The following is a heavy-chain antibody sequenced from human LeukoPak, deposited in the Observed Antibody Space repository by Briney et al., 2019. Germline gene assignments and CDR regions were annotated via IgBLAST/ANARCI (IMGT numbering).Heavy chain of an antibody. CDR2: IYYSGST. CDR1: GGSISSSSYY. D-gene: IGHD3-10*01. CDR3: ARHGSGLLWFGELLSLYYFDY. J-gene: IGHJ4*02. V-gene: IGHV4-39*01. Sequence: SETLSLTCTVSGGSISSSSYYWGWIRQPPGKGLEWIGSIYYSGSTYYNPSLKSRVTISVDTSKNQFSLKLSSVTAADTAVYYCARHGSGLLWFGELLSLYYFDYWGQGTLVTVSS.